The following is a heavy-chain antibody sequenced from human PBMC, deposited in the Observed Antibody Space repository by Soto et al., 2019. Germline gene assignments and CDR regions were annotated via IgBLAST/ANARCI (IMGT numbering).Heavy chain of an antibody. V-gene: IGHV4-31*03. CDR2: IYYSGST. CDR3: ARAARGVVVVAAAIDY. Sequence: TLSLTRTVSGGSISRVGYYWSWIRQHPGKGLEWIGYIYYSGSTYYNPSLKSRVTISVDTSKNQFSLKLSSVTAADTAVYYCARAARGVVVVAAAIDYWGQGTLVTVSS. CDR1: GGSISRVGYY. J-gene: IGHJ4*02. D-gene: IGHD2-15*01.